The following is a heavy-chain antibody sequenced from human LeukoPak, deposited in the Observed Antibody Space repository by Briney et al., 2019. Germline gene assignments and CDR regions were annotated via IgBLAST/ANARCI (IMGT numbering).Heavy chain of an antibody. CDR1: GGSFNSYY. Sequence: SETLSLTCSVSGGSFNSYYWSWIRQPAGKGLEWIGRIHTSGSTDYTPSLQSRVTISIDTSKRQFCLNLSSVTAADTAVYYCARDLVYLIDEDYGWGQGTLVTVSS. D-gene: IGHD4-17*01. V-gene: IGHV4-4*07. J-gene: IGHJ4*02. CDR2: IHTSGST. CDR3: ARDLVYLIDEDYG.